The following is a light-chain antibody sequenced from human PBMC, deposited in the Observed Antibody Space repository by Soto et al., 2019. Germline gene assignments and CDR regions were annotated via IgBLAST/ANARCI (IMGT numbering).Light chain of an antibody. V-gene: IGLV1-40*01. CDR2: GNN. J-gene: IGLJ1*01. CDR3: QSSDGRLTTFV. CDR1: SSKLGTGYD. Sequence: QSVLTQPPSVSGAPGQRVTISCTGSSSKLGTGYDVHWYQQLPGGAPRLLIYGNNNRSSVVPDRFSGSKSGTSASLAITGLQAEDEAVYFCQSSDGRLTTFVFRSGTKVTVL.